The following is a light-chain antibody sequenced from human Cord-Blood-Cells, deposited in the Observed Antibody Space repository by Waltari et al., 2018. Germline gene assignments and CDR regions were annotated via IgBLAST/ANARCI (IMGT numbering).Light chain of an antibody. CDR3: SSYTGSSTLV. CDR1: SSDVGGYNY. V-gene: IGLV2-14*01. J-gene: IGLJ3*02. CDR2: DVS. Sequence: QSALTQPASVSGSPGQSFTISCPGTSSDVGGYNYVSWYQQHPGKAPKLIIYDVSNRPSGVSNRFSGSKSGNTASLTISGLQAEDEADYYCSSYTGSSTLVFGGGTKLTVL.